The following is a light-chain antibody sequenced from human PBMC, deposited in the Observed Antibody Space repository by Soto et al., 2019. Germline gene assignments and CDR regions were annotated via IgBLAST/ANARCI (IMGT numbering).Light chain of an antibody. CDR1: QSISSW. Sequence: DIQMTQSASNLSESVGDRVTITCRASQSISSWLAWYQQKPGKAPKLLIYDASSLEGGVPSRFSGSGSGAEFTLTISSLQPDDFATYYCQQYYSFRTLGQRTKVDIK. V-gene: IGKV1-5*01. J-gene: IGKJ1*01. CDR2: DAS. CDR3: QQYYSFRT.